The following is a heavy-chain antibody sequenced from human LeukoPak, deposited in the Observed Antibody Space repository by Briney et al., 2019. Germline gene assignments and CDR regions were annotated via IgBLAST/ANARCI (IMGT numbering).Heavy chain of an antibody. D-gene: IGHD3-22*01. Sequence: PGGSLRLSCAASGFTFNNYSMNWVRQAPGKGLEWVSSISSRSNYIYYPDSVKGRFTISRDNAKNSLYLQMNGLRAEDTAVYYCAKGLYYYNSSGFPAWGQGTLVIVSS. CDR1: GFTFNNYS. V-gene: IGHV3-21*01. CDR2: ISSRSNYI. J-gene: IGHJ5*02. CDR3: AKGLYYYNSSGFPA.